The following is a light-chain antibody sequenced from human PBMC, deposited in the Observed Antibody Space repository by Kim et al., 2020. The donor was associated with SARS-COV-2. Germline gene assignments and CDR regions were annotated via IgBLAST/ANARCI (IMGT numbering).Light chain of an antibody. V-gene: IGLV3-25*03. J-gene: IGLJ2*01. Sequence: VSPGQPARITCSGDALPTQYAYWYQQKPGQAPVLVIYKDSERPSGIPERFSGSSSGTTVTLTISGVQAEDEADYYCQSADSSGTVVFGGGTQLTVL. CDR2: KDS. CDR1: ALPTQY. CDR3: QSADSSGTVV.